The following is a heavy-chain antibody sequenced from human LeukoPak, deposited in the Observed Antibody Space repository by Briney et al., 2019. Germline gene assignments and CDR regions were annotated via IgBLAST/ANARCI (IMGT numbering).Heavy chain of an antibody. V-gene: IGHV1-69*01. J-gene: IGHJ6*03. CDR2: IIPIFGTA. Sequence: GSSVKVSCKASGGTFSSYAISWVRQAPGQGLEWMGGIIPIFGTANYAQKFQGRVTITADESTSTAYMELSSLRSEDTAVYYCARGLIAATSYYYYYMDVWGKGTTVTVSS. CDR1: GGTFSSYA. CDR3: ARGLIAATSYYYYYMDV. D-gene: IGHD6-13*01.